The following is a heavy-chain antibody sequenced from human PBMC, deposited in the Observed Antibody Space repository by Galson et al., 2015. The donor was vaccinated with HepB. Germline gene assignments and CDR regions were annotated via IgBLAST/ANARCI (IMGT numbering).Heavy chain of an antibody. V-gene: IGHV3-23*01. CDR3: AKDEGEDCGGDCYPNY. CDR1: GFTFSSYA. J-gene: IGHJ4*02. CDR2: ISGSGGST. Sequence: SLRLSCAASGFTFSSYAMSWVRQAPGKGLEWVSAISGSGGSTYYADSMKGRFTISRDNSKNTLYLQMNSLRAEDTAVYYCAKDEGEDCGGDCYPNYWGQGTLVTVSS. D-gene: IGHD2-21*02.